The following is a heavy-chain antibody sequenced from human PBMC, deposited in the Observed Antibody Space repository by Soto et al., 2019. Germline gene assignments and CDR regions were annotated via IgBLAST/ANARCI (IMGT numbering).Heavy chain of an antibody. Sequence: QMQLAQSGAEVKRPGSSVKVSCKASGYTFNSYPLNWVRQAPGQGLEWIGRIVPIFGRPNYSEILRGRVVVTSDVSSDTSIMELTDSTFADVAIYYCASFHSRNGQYSNNLDVEGWGQRPTVIVS. D-gene: IGHD2-21*01. CDR2: IVPIFGRP. V-gene: IGHV1-69*01. CDR3: ASFHSRNGQYSNNLDVEG. CDR1: GYTFNSYP. J-gene: IGHJ6*01.